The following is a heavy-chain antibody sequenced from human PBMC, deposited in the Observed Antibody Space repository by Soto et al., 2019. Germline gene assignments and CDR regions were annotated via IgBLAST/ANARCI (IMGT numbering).Heavy chain of an antibody. D-gene: IGHD6-19*01. Sequence: ASVKVSCKASGYTFTSYDINWVRQATGQGLEWMGWMNPNSGKTGYTQKFQGRVTITADESTSTAYMELSSLRSEDTAVYYCARGSVRQWPVGLNWFDPWGQGTLVTVSS. CDR1: GYTFTSYD. V-gene: IGHV1-8*01. J-gene: IGHJ5*02. CDR3: ARGSVRQWPVGLNWFDP. CDR2: MNPNSGKT.